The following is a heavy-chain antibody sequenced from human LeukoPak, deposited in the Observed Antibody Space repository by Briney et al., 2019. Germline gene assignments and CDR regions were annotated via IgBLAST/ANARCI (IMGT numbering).Heavy chain of an antibody. CDR1: GFTFSNDW. D-gene: IGHD2-2*01. CDR2: INQDESKK. V-gene: IGHV3-7*01. Sequence: GGSLRLSCAASGFTFSNDWMCWVRQAPGKGLEWVANINQDESKKYYADSVKGRFTISRDNAKNSLYLQMSSLTAKDTAIYYCARDHAYRADYWGQGTLVTVSS. CDR3: ARDHAYRADY. J-gene: IGHJ4*02.